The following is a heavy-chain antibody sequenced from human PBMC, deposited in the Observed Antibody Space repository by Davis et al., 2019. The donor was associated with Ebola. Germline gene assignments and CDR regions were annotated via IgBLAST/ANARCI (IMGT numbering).Heavy chain of an antibody. D-gene: IGHD1-26*01. J-gene: IGHJ4*02. Sequence: GESLKIPCAASGFTFSSSWMTWVRQAPGKGLEWVANIKQDGSEKYCVDSVKGRFTISRDNAKNSLYLQMNSRRAEDTAVYYCARQGGGSGRLTSFAHWGQGTPVTVSS. CDR2: IKQDGSEK. CDR3: ARQGGGSGRLTSFAH. V-gene: IGHV3-7*01. CDR1: GFTFSSSW.